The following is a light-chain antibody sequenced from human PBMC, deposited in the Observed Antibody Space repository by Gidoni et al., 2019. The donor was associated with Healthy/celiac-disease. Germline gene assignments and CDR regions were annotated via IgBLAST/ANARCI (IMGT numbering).Light chain of an antibody. Sequence: EIVLTQSPATLPVSSGERTTLSSRASQRVSSNLAWYQQKPGQAPRLLIYGASTRATGIPARFSGSGSGTEFTLTISSLQSEDFAVYYCQQYNTWPPLTFGGGTKVEIK. CDR1: QRVSSN. V-gene: IGKV3-15*01. CDR2: GAS. CDR3: QQYNTWPPLT. J-gene: IGKJ4*01.